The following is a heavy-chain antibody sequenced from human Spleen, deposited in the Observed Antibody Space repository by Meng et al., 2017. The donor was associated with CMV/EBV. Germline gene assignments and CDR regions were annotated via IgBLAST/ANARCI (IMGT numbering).Heavy chain of an antibody. Sequence: ASVKVSCKASGYIFTNYGLSWVRQAPGQGLECMGWISAHSGNTNYPQKFQGRLTLSTDTSTSTAYMELRSLRSDDTAVYYCATVGGSHYFDYWGQGTLVTVSS. J-gene: IGHJ4*02. CDR1: GYIFTNYG. V-gene: IGHV1-18*01. CDR2: ISAHSGNT. D-gene: IGHD6-25*01. CDR3: ATVGGSHYFDY.